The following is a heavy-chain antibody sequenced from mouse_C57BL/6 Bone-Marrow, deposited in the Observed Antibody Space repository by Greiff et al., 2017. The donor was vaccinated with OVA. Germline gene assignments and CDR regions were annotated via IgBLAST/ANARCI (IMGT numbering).Heavy chain of an antibody. CDR3: ARRRGGSSYEAMDY. J-gene: IGHJ4*01. CDR2: IYPGDGAT. V-gene: IGHV1-80*01. D-gene: IGHD1-1*01. Sequence: QVQLQQSGAELVKPGASVKISCKASGYAFSSYWMNWVKQRPGKGLEWIGQIYPGDGATNYNGKFKGKATLTADKSSSTAYMQLSSLTSEDSAVYFCARRRGGSSYEAMDYWGQGTSVTVSS. CDR1: GYAFSSYW.